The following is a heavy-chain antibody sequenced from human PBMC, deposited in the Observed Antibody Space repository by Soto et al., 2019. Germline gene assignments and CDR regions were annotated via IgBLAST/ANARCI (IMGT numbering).Heavy chain of an antibody. V-gene: IGHV3-48*02. D-gene: IGHD2-15*01. J-gene: IGHJ5*02. CDR3: ARDRRVVVAATPNWFDP. CDR1: GFTFSSYS. Sequence: GGSLRLSCAASGFTFSSYSMNWVRQAPGKGLEWVSYISSSSSTIYYADSVKGRFTISRDNAKNSLYLQMNSLRDEDTAVYYCARDRRVVVAATPNWFDPWGQGTLVTVSS. CDR2: ISSSSSTI.